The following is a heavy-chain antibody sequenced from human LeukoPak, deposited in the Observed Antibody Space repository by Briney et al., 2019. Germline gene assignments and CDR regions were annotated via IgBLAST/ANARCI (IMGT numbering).Heavy chain of an antibody. D-gene: IGHD3-22*01. CDR1: GFSLSTSAVG. V-gene: IGHV2-5*01. CDR3: ARRTYYYDSSGLRAHAFDI. Sequence: SGPTLVNPTQTLTLTCTFSGFSLSTSAVGVGWIRQPPVKDLECLALISWNDDKRYSPSLKSSLTIPEDPSNNQRVLTMANMYSVDTATYYCARRTYYYDSSGLRAHAFDIWGQGTMVTVSS. CDR2: ISWNDDK. J-gene: IGHJ3*02.